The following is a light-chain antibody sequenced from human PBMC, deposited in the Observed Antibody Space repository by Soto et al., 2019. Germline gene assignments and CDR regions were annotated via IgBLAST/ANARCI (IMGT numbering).Light chain of an antibody. CDR2: EVS. CDR3: SSYAGSNNLGV. V-gene: IGLV2-8*01. J-gene: IGLJ1*01. Sequence: QSVLPQPPSAYGSPGQSVTISCTGTSSDVGGYNYVSWYQQHPGKAPKLVIYEVSKRPSGVPDRFSGSKSGNTASLTVSGLQAEDEADCYCSSYAGSNNLGVFGTGTKVTVL. CDR1: SSDVGGYNY.